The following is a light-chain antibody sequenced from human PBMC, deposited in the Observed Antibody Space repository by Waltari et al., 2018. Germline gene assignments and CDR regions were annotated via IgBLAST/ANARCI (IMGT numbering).Light chain of an antibody. J-gene: IGKJ1*01. CDR2: GAS. CDR3: QQYDNWLRT. V-gene: IGKV3-15*01. Sequence: IVITQSPATLPVSPGRRATLSCRASQSVSSNLAWYQQKPGQAPRRLIYGASTRAAGIPARFSGSGSGTEFTLSISSLQSEDFAVYYCQQYDNWLRTFGQGTKVEIK. CDR1: QSVSSN.